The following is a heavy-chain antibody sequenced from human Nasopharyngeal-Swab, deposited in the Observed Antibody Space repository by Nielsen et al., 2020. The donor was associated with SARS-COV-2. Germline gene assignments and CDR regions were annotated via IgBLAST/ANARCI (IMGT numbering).Heavy chain of an antibody. CDR3: ARLGTESYHYYSLDV. CDR2: ISSSSNYI. CDR1: GFTFNMYS. D-gene: IGHD3-10*01. Sequence: GGSLRLSCVTSGFTFNMYSMHWVRQAPGKGLEWVSSISSSSNYIYYGDSVKGRFNISRDNTQKSLYLEMNSLRVEDTAVYYCARLGTESYHYYSLDVWGRGTTVTVSS. J-gene: IGHJ6*02. V-gene: IGHV3-21*01.